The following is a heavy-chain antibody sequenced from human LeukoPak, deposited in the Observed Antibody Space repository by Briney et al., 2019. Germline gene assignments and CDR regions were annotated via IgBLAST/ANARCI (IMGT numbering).Heavy chain of an antibody. V-gene: IGHV4-59*01. J-gene: IGHJ4*02. Sequence: SETLSLXCTVSGGSISNYYWSWIRQPPGKELEWIGYIYDSGSTSYNPSLKSRVTISVDSSKNQFSLKLSSVTAADAAVYYCARDLELGYWGQGTLVTVSS. D-gene: IGHD2/OR15-2a*01. CDR2: IYDSGST. CDR3: ARDLELGY. CDR1: GGSISNYY.